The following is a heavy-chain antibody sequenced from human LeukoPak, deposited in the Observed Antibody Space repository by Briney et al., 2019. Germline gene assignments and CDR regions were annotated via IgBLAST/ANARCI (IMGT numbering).Heavy chain of an antibody. Sequence: GGSLRLSCAASGFTFSSYAMSWVRQAPGKGLEWVSAISGSGGSTYYADSVKGRFTISRDNSKNTLYLQMNSLRAEDTAVYYCAKDLFYYDSSPDAFDIWGQGTMVTVSS. V-gene: IGHV3-23*01. CDR1: GFTFSSYA. CDR2: ISGSGGST. D-gene: IGHD3-22*01. CDR3: AKDLFYYDSSPDAFDI. J-gene: IGHJ3*02.